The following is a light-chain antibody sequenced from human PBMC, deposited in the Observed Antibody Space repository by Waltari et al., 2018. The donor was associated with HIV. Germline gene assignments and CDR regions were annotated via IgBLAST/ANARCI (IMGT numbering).Light chain of an antibody. J-gene: IGKJ3*01. CDR1: QSISSY. CDR2: GAS. Sequence: DIQMTQSPSSLSASVGDRVTITCRASQSISSYLNWYQQKPGKAPKLLIYGASSLQSGCPSRFSGSGSGTDFTLTISSLQPEDFATYYCQQSYSTLFTFGPGTKVDIK. CDR3: QQSYSTLFT. V-gene: IGKV1-39*01.